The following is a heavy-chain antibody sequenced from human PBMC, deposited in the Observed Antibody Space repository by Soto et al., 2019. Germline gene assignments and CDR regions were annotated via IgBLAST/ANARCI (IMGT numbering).Heavy chain of an antibody. CDR1: GGTFSSYA. Sequence: QVQLVQSGAEVKKPGSSVKVSCKASGGTFSSYAISWVRQAPGQGLEWMGGIIPIFGTANYAQKFQGRVTITADESTSTASMELSSLRSEDTAVYYGAITLKVVPAAIPDYYYGMDVWGHGTTVTVSS. D-gene: IGHD2-2*01. CDR3: AITLKVVPAAIPDYYYGMDV. CDR2: IIPIFGTA. V-gene: IGHV1-69*01. J-gene: IGHJ6*02.